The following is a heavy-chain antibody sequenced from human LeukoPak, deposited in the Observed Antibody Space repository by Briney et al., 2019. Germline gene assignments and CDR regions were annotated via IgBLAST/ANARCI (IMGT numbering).Heavy chain of an antibody. J-gene: IGHJ5*01. CDR1: GFTFGSYE. CDR2: ISSSGSTI. V-gene: IGHV3-48*03. CDR3: ARDRGLGLPNWFTS. Sequence: GGSLRLSCAASGFTFGSYEMNWVRQAPGKGLEWVSYISSSGSTIYYADSVKGRFTISRDNAKNSLFLQMDSLRVEDTAVYYCARDRGLGLPNWFTSWGQGTLVTVSS. D-gene: IGHD2-15*01.